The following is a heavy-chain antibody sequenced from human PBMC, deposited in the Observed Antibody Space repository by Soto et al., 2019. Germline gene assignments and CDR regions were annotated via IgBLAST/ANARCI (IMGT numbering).Heavy chain of an antibody. CDR2: ISYDGSNK. Sequence: QVQLVESGGGVVQPGRSLRLSCAASGFTFSSYAMHWVRQAPGKGLEWVAVISYDGSNKYYADSVKGRFTISRDNSKNTLYLQMNSLRAEDTAVYYCASGMWIQLYLDYWGQGTLVTVSS. CDR3: ASGMWIQLYLDY. D-gene: IGHD5-18*01. J-gene: IGHJ4*02. V-gene: IGHV3-30-3*01. CDR1: GFTFSSYA.